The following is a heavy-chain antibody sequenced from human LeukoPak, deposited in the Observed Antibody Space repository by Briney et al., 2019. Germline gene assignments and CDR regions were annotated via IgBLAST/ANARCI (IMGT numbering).Heavy chain of an antibody. CDR1: GYTFTTYG. J-gene: IGHJ3*02. CDR2: VSAYNGNT. Sequence: ASVKVSCKASGYTFTTYGISWVRQAPGQGLEWMGWVSAYNGNTNYAQKFQGRVTMTRDTSISTAYMELSRLRSDDTAVYYCARYGDYNAFDIWGQGTMVTVSS. V-gene: IGHV1-18*01. D-gene: IGHD4-17*01. CDR3: ARYGDYNAFDI.